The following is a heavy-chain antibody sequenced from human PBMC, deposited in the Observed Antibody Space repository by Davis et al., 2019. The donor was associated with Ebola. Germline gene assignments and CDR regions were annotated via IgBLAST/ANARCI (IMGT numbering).Heavy chain of an antibody. CDR3: ARERYDFWSGYYSYYYYGMDV. CDR2: INHSGST. CDR1: GGSFSGYY. Sequence: GSLRLSCAVYGGSFSGYYWSWIRHPQGKGLEWIGEINHSGSTDSNPSLKSRVTISVDTSKNQFSLKLSSVTAADTAVYYCARERYDFWSGYYSYYYYGMDVWGQGTTVTVSS. J-gene: IGHJ6*02. V-gene: IGHV4-34*01. D-gene: IGHD3-3*01.